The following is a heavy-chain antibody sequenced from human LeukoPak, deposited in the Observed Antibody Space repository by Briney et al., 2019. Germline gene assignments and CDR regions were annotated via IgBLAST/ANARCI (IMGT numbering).Heavy chain of an antibody. CDR3: ARGGGYYDARFDY. V-gene: IGHV4-59*01. D-gene: IGHD3-22*01. Sequence: SETLSLTCTVSGGSISSYYWSWIRQPPGKGLEWIGYIYYSGSTNYNPSLKSRVAISVDTSKSQFSLKLSSVTAADTAVYYRARGGGYYDARFDYWGQGTLVTVSS. J-gene: IGHJ4*02. CDR1: GGSISSYY. CDR2: IYYSGST.